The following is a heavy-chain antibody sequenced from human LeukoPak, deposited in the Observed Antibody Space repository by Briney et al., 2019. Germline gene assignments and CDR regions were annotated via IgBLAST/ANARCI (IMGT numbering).Heavy chain of an antibody. CDR3: ARLLSISGTTEDY. CDR2: IYPGDSDT. V-gene: IGHV5-51*01. Sequence: GESLKISCKGSGHSFTTYWIGWVRQMPGKGLEWMGLIYPGDSDTRYSPSFEGQVTISADKSISTAYLQWSSLKASDTATYYCARLLSISGTTEDYWGQGTLVTVSS. D-gene: IGHD1-20*01. J-gene: IGHJ4*02. CDR1: GHSFTTYW.